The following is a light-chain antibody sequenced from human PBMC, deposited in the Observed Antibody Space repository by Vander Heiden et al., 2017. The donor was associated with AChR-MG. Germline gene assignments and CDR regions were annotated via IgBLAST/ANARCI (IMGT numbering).Light chain of an antibody. V-gene: IGKV3-20*01. CDR1: QSVGSSY. CDR2: GAS. Sequence: EIVLTQSPGTLSLSPGEGATLSCRASQSVGSSYLAWYQQKPGQAPRLLIYGASSRATGIPDRFSGSGSGTDFTLTISRLEPEDFAVYYCQQYATSPLTFGGGTEVEIK. CDR3: QQYATSPLT. J-gene: IGKJ4*01.